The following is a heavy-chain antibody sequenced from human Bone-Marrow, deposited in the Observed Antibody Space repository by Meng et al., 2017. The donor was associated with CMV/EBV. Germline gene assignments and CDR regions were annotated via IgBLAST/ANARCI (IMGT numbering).Heavy chain of an antibody. CDR3: ARDWSGSDDY. V-gene: IGHV3-74*01. CDR1: GFTHSRYW. Sequence: GESLKISCAASGFTHSRYWMHWVRQAPGKGLVWVSRINEDGSRTDYADSVKGRFTISRDNGENTLYLEMNSLRAEDTAVYYCARDWSGSDDYWGQGTLVTVSS. D-gene: IGHD1-26*01. CDR2: INEDGSRT. J-gene: IGHJ4*02.